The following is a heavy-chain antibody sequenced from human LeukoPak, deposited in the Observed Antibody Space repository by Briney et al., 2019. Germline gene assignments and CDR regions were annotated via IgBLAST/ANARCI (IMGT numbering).Heavy chain of an antibody. CDR2: ISYDGSNK. D-gene: IGHD3-10*01. CDR1: GFTFSSYG. Sequence: PGRSLRLSCAASGFTFSSYGMHWVRQAPGKGLEWVAVISYDGSNKYYADSVKGRFTISRDNSKNTLYLQMNSPRAEDTAVYYCAKDPLYYGSGSYSNWFDPWGQGTLVTVSS. J-gene: IGHJ5*02. CDR3: AKDPLYYGSGSYSNWFDP. V-gene: IGHV3-30*18.